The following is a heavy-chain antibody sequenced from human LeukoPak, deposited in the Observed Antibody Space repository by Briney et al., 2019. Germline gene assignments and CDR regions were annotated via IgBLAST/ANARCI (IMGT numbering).Heavy chain of an antibody. CDR2: ISGDGSIT. Sequence: GGSLRLSCAASGFTISGYWMHWVRQAPGKGVVWVSRISGDGSITAYADSVKGRFTISRDNAKNTLYLQMNSLRAEDTAVYYCARGRAGNYYNHNDYWGQGTLVTVSS. D-gene: IGHD3-10*01. CDR3: ARGRAGNYYNHNDY. V-gene: IGHV3-74*01. J-gene: IGHJ4*01. CDR1: GFTISGYW.